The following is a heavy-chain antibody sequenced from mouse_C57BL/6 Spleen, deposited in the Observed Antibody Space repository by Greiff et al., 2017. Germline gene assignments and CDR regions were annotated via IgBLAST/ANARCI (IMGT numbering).Heavy chain of an antibody. D-gene: IGHD1-1*01. Sequence: VQLQESGPELVKPGASVKISCKASGYAFSSSWMNWVKQRPGKGLEWIGRIYPGDGDTNYNGKFKGKATLTADKSSSTAYMQLSSLTSEDSAVYYCARGELRSSWFAYWGQGTLVTVSA. J-gene: IGHJ3*01. CDR3: ARGELRSSWFAY. CDR2: IYPGDGDT. V-gene: IGHV1-82*01. CDR1: GYAFSSSW.